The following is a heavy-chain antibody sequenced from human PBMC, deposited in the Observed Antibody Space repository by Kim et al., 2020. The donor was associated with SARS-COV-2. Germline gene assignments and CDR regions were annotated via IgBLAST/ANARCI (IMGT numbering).Heavy chain of an antibody. D-gene: IGHD6-19*01. CDR3: ATSSNGPTQIDY. J-gene: IGHJ4*02. V-gene: IGHV1-69*04. Sequence: SVKVSCKASGGTFSSYAISWVRQAPGQGLEWMGRIIPILGITNYAQKFQGRVTITADKSTSTAYMELSSLRSEDTAVYYCATSSNGPTQIDYWGQGTLVTVSS. CDR2: IIPILGIT. CDR1: GGTFSSYA.